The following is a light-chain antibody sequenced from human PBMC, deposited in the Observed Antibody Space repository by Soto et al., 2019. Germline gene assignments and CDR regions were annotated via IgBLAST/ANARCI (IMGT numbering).Light chain of an antibody. Sequence: EVVLTQSPDTLSLSPGETATLSCRASQSVDRYVAWYQQKLGQAPRLLIYDAYTRATGVGDRFTGSGSATDVSLTITSLEHEDFEVYYCQQREKWPSTFGQGTKVEMK. V-gene: IGKV3-11*01. CDR2: DAY. CDR1: QSVDRY. CDR3: QQREKWPST. J-gene: IGKJ2*02.